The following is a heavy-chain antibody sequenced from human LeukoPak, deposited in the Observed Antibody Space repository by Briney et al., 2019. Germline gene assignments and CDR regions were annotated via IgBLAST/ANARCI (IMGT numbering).Heavy chain of an antibody. CDR3: ARADYYYYGMDV. V-gene: IGHV4-59*01. Sequence: PSETLSLTCTVSGGSISSYYWSWIRQPPGKGLEWIGYIYYSGSTNYNPSLKSRVTISVDTSKNQFSLKLSSVTAADTAVYYCARADYYYYGMDVWGQGTTVTVSS. CDR1: GGSISSYY. J-gene: IGHJ6*02. CDR2: IYYSGST.